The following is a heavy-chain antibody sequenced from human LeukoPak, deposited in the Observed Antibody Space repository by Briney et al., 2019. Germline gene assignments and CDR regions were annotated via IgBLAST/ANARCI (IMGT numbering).Heavy chain of an antibody. J-gene: IGHJ4*02. CDR3: ARNSSWYFDY. D-gene: IGHD6-13*01. CDR2: IYQSGST. CDR1: GYSIRSDYY. V-gene: IGHV4-38-2*01. Sequence: PSETLSLTCAVSGYSIRSDYYWGWIRQPPGKGLEWFGSIYQSGSTHYNPSLKSRVTISIDTSKNQFSLKLSSTTAADTAVYYCARNSSWYFDYWGQGTLVTVSS.